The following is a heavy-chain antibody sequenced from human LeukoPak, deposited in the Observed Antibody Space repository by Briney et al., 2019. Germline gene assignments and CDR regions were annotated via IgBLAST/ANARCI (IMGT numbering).Heavy chain of an antibody. CDR1: GFTFSNAW. J-gene: IGHJ5*02. CDR3: ARDKSSDYDFWSGYPFPNWFDP. V-gene: IGHV3-15*01. D-gene: IGHD3-3*01. Sequence: PGGSLRLSCAASGFTFSNAWMSWVRQAPGKGLEWVGRIKSKTDGGTTDYAAPVKGRFTISRDDSKNTLYLQMNSLKTEDTAVYYCARDKSSDYDFWSGYPFPNWFDPWGQGTLVTVSS. CDR2: IKSKTDGGTT.